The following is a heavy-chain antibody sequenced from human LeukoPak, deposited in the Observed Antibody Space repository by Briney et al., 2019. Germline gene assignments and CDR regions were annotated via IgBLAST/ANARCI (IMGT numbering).Heavy chain of an antibody. J-gene: IGHJ6*03. D-gene: IGHD1-26*01. CDR3: ARDPYSGSYSPAVYYYYMDV. CDR1: GFTFSSYS. CDR2: ISGSGGST. V-gene: IGHV3-23*01. Sequence: GGSLRLSCAASGFTFSSYSMNWVRQAPGKGLEWVSAISGSGGSTYYADSVKGRFTTSRDNSKNTLYLQMDSLRAEDTAAYYCARDPYSGSYSPAVYYYYMDVWGKGTTVTVS.